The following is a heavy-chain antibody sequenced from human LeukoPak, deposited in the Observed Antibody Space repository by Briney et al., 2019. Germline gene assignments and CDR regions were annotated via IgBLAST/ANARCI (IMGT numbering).Heavy chain of an antibody. CDR3: ARDYSGSYSRFDY. J-gene: IGHJ4*02. D-gene: IGHD1-26*01. CDR2: IYSGAST. V-gene: IGHV3-66*01. Sequence: GGSLRLSRAASGLTVSNNYMSWVRQAPGNGLDCVLIIYSGASTSYAHSVKGIVTISRDNSKNTLYLQLNSLRAEDTAVYYCARDYSGSYSRFDYWGQGTLVTVSS. CDR1: GLTVSNNY.